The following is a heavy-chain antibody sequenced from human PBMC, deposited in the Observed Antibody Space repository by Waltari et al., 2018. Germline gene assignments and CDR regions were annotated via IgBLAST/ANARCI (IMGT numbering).Heavy chain of an antibody. CDR1: GGSISSYY. V-gene: IGHV4-59*01. J-gene: IGHJ2*01. Sequence: QVQLQESGPGLVKPSETLSLTCTVSGGSISSYYWSWIRQPPGKGLEWIGYIYYSGSTNYNPSLKSRVTISVDTSKNQFSLKLSSVTAADTAVYYCARGIKYQLLKAPEDWYFDLWGRGTLVTVSS. D-gene: IGHD2-2*01. CDR3: ARGIKYQLLKAPEDWYFDL. CDR2: IYYSGST.